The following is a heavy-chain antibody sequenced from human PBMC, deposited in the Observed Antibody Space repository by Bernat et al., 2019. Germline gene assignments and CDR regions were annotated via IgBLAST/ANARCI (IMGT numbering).Heavy chain of an antibody. Sequence: QVQLVQSGAEVKKPGSSVKVSCKASGGTFSSYAISWVRQAPGQGLEWMGGIIPIFGTANYAQKFQGRVTITADESTSTAYMELSSLRSEDTAVYYCARILYGPNYYYYYGMDVWGQGTTVTVSS. CDR3: ARILYGPNYYYYYGMDV. CDR1: GGTFSSYA. D-gene: IGHD4-17*01. CDR2: IIPIFGTA. V-gene: IGHV1-69*01. J-gene: IGHJ6*02.